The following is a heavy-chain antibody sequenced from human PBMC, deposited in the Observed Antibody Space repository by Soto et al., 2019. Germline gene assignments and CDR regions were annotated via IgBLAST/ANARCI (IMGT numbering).Heavy chain of an antibody. J-gene: IGHJ4*02. CDR1: GGSISSYY. V-gene: IGHV4-59*01. Sequence: SETLSLTCTVSGGSISSYYWSWIRQPPGKGLEWTGYIYYSGSTNYNPSLKSRVTISVDTSKNQFSLKLSSVTAADTAVYYCARGHSGYETPFDYWGQGTLVTVSS. D-gene: IGHD5-12*01. CDR3: ARGHSGYETPFDY. CDR2: IYYSGST.